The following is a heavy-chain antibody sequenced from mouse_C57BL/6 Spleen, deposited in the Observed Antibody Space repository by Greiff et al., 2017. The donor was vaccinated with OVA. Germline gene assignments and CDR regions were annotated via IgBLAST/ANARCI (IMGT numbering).Heavy chain of an antibody. D-gene: IGHD2-13*01. Sequence: EVKLLESGPGLVKPSQSLSLTCSVTGYSITSGYYWNWIRQFPGNKLEWMGSISYDGSNNYNPSLKNRISITRDTSKNQFFLKLNSVTTEDTATYYCARSDYNFCAYWGQGTLVTVSA. V-gene: IGHV3-6*01. CDR3: ARSDYNFCAY. J-gene: IGHJ3*01. CDR1: GYSITSGYY. CDR2: ISYDGSN.